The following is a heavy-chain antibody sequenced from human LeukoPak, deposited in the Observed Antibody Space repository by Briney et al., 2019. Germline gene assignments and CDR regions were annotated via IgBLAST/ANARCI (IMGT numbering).Heavy chain of an antibody. CDR3: ARELSYGDYRPENWFDP. CDR1: GYTFTSYG. J-gene: IGHJ5*02. Sequence: ASVKVSCKASGYTFTSYGISWVRRAPVQGLEWRGWISAYNGNTNYAQKLQGRVTMTTDTSTSTAYMELRSLRSDDTAVYYCARELSYGDYRPENWFDPWGQGTLVTVSS. V-gene: IGHV1-18*01. CDR2: ISAYNGNT. D-gene: IGHD4-17*01.